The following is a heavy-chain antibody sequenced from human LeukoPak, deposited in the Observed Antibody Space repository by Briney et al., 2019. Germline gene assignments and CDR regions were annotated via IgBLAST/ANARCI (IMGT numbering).Heavy chain of an antibody. CDR3: ARESEHSGTYYFDY. D-gene: IGHD1-26*01. CDR2: ISGSGTAT. V-gene: IGHV3-23*01. J-gene: IGHJ4*02. Sequence: GGSLRLSCAASEFTFSNYAMTWVRQAPGKGLKWVSTISGSGTATYYADSVKGRFTISRDNSKNTLYLQMNSLRAEDTAVYYCARESEHSGTYYFDYWGQGTPVTVSS. CDR1: EFTFSNYA.